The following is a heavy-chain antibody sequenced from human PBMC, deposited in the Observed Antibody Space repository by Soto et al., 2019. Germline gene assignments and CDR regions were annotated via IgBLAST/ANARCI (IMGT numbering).Heavy chain of an antibody. Sequence: QVHLVQSGAEVKKPGSSVKVACKASGGTFNNHVFNWVRQAPGQGLEWMGGIIPIIGTPNHAQRFQGRVTISADKSTRTVYLELRSLRSDDTAVYYCARDVEFRDGNISHLDLWGQGTLCTVAS. CDR3: ARDVEFRDGNISHLDL. V-gene: IGHV1-69*06. D-gene: IGHD3-10*01. CDR1: GGTFNNHV. J-gene: IGHJ5*02. CDR2: IIPIIGTP.